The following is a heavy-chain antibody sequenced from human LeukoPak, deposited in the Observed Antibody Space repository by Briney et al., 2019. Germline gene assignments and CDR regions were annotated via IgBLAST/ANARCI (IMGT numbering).Heavy chain of an antibody. D-gene: IGHD3-22*01. Sequence: PSETLSLTCAVSGGSITGYHGTWLRQRPGKGLEWIGFTYYTGSTDYNPSFKGRVTISIGTSKNQFSLNLYSVTAADTAVYFCARQQNYYDGSGYYYVWFDPWGQGTLVTVSS. J-gene: IGHJ5*02. CDR2: TYYTGST. V-gene: IGHV4-59*01. CDR1: GGSITGYH. CDR3: ARQQNYYDGSGYYYVWFDP.